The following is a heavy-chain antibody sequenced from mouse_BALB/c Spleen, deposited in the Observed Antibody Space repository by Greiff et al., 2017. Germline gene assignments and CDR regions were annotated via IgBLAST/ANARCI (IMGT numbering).Heavy chain of an antibody. J-gene: IGHJ3*01. V-gene: IGHV5-6-4*01. Sequence: EVKLVESGGGLVKPGGSLKLSCAASGFTFSSYTMSWVRQTPEKRLEWVATISSGGSYTYYPDSVKGRFTSSRDNATNTLYLQMSSLKSEDTAMEYCTRDLDGDDEAWFAYWGQGTLGTVSA. CDR3: TRDLDGDDEAWFAY. CDR1: GFTFSSYT. CDR2: ISSGGSYT. D-gene: IGHD2-2*01.